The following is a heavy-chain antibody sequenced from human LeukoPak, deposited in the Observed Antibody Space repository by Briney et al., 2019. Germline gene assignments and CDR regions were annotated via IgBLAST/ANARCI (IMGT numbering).Heavy chain of an antibody. CDR2: IDHRGDT. J-gene: IGHJ4*02. Sequence: TSETLSLTCADYGGSFSGYYWSWIRQSPGKGLEWIAEIDHRGDTNYNPSVESRVTISVDTSKNQFSLKVRSLSAADTAVYYCARGATISETGYFDFWGQGTLVTVSS. D-gene: IGHD3-9*01. CDR3: ARGATISETGYFDF. CDR1: GGSFSGYY. V-gene: IGHV4-34*01.